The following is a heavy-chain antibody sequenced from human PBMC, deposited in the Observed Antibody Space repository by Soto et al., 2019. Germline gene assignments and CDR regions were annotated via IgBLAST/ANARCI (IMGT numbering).Heavy chain of an antibody. D-gene: IGHD2-15*01. CDR3: ARVYCSGGSCYQRGFYYYYYMDV. J-gene: IGHJ6*03. CDR1: RGSISSNY. CDR2: IYYSGST. Sequence: SETLSHTCTVHRGSISSNYCSWIRQPPGKGLEWIGYIYYSGSTNYNPSLKSRVTTSVDTSKNQFSLKLSSVTAADTAVYYCARVYCSGGSCYQRGFYYYYYMDVWGKGTTVT. V-gene: IGHV4-59*01.